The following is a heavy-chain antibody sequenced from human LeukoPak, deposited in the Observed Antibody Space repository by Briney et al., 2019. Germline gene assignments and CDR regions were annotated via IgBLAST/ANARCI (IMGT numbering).Heavy chain of an antibody. CDR1: GFTVSSNY. CDR2: IYSGGST. CDR3: AREFFRIAAAGTLDY. Sequence: GGSLRLSCAASGFTVSSNYMSWVRQAPGKGLEWVSVIYSGGSTYYADSVKGRFTISRDNSKNTLYLQMNSLRAEDTAVYYCAREFFRIAAAGTLDYWGQGTLVTVSS. J-gene: IGHJ4*02. D-gene: IGHD6-13*01. V-gene: IGHV3-53*01.